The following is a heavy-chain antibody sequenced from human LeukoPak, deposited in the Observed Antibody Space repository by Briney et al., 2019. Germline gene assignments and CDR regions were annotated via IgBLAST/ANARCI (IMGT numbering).Heavy chain of an antibody. D-gene: IGHD6-13*01. CDR3: AKVLYSSSPPLGFDI. V-gene: IGHV3-23*01. Sequence: GGSLRLSCAGSGFTFSSYAMSWVRQAPGKGLEWVSVISGSGGSTYYADSVKGRFTISRDNSKNTLYLQMNSLRAEDTAVYYCAKVLYSSSPPLGFDIWGQGTMVTVSS. CDR2: ISGSGGST. CDR1: GFTFSSYA. J-gene: IGHJ3*02.